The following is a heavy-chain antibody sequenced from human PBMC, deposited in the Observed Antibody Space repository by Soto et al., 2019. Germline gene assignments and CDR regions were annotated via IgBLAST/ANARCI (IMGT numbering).Heavy chain of an antibody. CDR2: INQSGST. D-gene: IGHD3-22*01. CDR1: GGSINSGGYY. J-gene: IGHJ4*02. V-gene: IGHV4-34*01. Sequence: PSETLSLTCTVSGGSINSGGYYWSWIRQPQGKGLEWIGEINQSGSTNYNPSLKSRVTMSLDTSKKQFSLKMSSVTAADAAVYYCARGYYYDSLRLDSWGQGTLVTVSS. CDR3: ARGYYYDSLRLDS.